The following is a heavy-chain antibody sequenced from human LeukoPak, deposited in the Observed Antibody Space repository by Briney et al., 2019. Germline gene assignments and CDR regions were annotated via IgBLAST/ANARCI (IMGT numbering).Heavy chain of an antibody. CDR1: GFPFSSFW. V-gene: IGHV3-7*04. Sequence: GGSLRLSCVASGFPFSSFWMTWVREAPGKGLEWVADIKQDGSKKSYVDSVKGRFTISRDNAKNPLYLQVNSLRAEDTAIYYCTRVGYIDQGIDYWGQGTLVPVPS. D-gene: IGHD1-1*01. CDR2: IKQDGSKK. J-gene: IGHJ4*02. CDR3: TRVGYIDQGIDY.